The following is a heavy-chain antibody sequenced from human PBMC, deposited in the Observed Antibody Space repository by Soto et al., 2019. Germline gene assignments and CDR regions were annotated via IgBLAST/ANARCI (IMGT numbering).Heavy chain of an antibody. J-gene: IGHJ5*02. D-gene: IGHD1-7*01. Sequence: ASVKVSCKASGYTFTGYYMHWVRQAPGQGLEWMGWINPNSGGTNYAQKFQGWVTMTRDTSISTAYMGLSRLRSDDTAVYYCARGPELITGTAYNWFDPWGQGTLVTVSS. CDR2: INPNSGGT. V-gene: IGHV1-2*04. CDR3: ARGPELITGTAYNWFDP. CDR1: GYTFTGYY.